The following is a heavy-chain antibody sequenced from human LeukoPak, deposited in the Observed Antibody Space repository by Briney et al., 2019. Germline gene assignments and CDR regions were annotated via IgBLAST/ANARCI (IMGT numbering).Heavy chain of an antibody. J-gene: IGHJ4*02. CDR1: GGSFSGYY. CDR2: INHSGST. V-gene: IGHV4-34*01. Sequence: SETLSLTCAVYGGSFSGYYWSWIRQPPGKGLEWIGEINHSGSTNYNPSLKSRVAISVDTSKNQFSLKLSSVTAADTAVYYCARFYDSSGYYDYWGQGTLVTVSS. D-gene: IGHD3-22*01. CDR3: ARFYDSSGYYDY.